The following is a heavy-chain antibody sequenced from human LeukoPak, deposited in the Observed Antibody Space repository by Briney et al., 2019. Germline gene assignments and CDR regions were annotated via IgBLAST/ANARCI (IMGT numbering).Heavy chain of an antibody. CDR1: GFTFDDYA. D-gene: IGHD2-15*01. CDR2: MRWNSGSI. V-gene: IGHV3-9*01. Sequence: GGSLRLSCAASGFTFDDYAMHWIRQAPGKGLEWVSGMRWNSGSIGYADSVKGRFTISRDNAKNSLYLQMNSLRAEDTALYYYAKDLPRYCSGGSCYTPLAFDIWGQGTMVTVSS. J-gene: IGHJ3*02. CDR3: AKDLPRYCSGGSCYTPLAFDI.